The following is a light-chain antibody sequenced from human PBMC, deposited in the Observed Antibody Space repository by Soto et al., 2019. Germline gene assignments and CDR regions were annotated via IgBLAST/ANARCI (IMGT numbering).Light chain of an antibody. V-gene: IGLV2-11*01. J-gene: IGLJ1*01. CDR1: SSDVGDYNY. CDR2: DVS. Sequence: QSALTQPRSVSGSPGQSVTISCTGTSSDVGDYNYVSWYQQHPGKAPKLMIYDVSTRPSGVPDRFSGSKSGNTASLTISGLQAEDEADYYCCSYVGTYTFEVFGTGTKLTVL. CDR3: CSYVGTYTFEV.